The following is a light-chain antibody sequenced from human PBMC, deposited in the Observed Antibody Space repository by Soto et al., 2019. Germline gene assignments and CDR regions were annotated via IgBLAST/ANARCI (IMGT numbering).Light chain of an antibody. CDR1: QSVSSN. CDR3: QQYSNWPIT. Sequence: EIVMTQSPATLSVSPGERATLSCRASQSVSSNLAWYQQKPGQAPRLLIYGASTRATVIPARVSGSGSATAFTRTISSLQSEDFAVYYCQQYSNWPITFGPGTKVYIK. V-gene: IGKV3-15*01. CDR2: GAS. J-gene: IGKJ3*01.